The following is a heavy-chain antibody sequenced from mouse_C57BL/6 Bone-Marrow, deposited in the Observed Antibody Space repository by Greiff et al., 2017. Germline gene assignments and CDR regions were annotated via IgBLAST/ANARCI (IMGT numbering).Heavy chain of an antibody. CDR2: IYPGDGDT. J-gene: IGHJ1*03. V-gene: IGHV1-82*01. CDR1: GYAFSSSW. D-gene: IGHD1-1*01. Sequence: QVQLKQSGPELVKPGASVKISCKASGYAFSSSWMNWVKQRPGKGLEWIGRIYPGDGDTNYNGKFKGKATLTADKSSSTAYMQLSSLTSEDSAVYFCARRRPYYYGSMYFDVWGTGTTVTVSS. CDR3: ARRRPYYYGSMYFDV.